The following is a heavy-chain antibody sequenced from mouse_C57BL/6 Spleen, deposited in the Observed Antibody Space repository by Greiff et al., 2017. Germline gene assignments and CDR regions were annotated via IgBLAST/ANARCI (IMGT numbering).Heavy chain of an antibody. Sequence: VQLKQSGPGLVKPSQSLSLSCSVTGYSITSGYYWNWIRQFPGNKLEWMGYISYDGSNNYNPSLKNRISITRDTSKNQFFLKLNSVTTEDTATYYCAMVYSLYAMDYWGQGTSVTVSS. D-gene: IGHD2-12*01. CDR3: AMVYSLYAMDY. CDR2: ISYDGSN. V-gene: IGHV3-6*01. CDR1: GYSITSGYY. J-gene: IGHJ4*01.